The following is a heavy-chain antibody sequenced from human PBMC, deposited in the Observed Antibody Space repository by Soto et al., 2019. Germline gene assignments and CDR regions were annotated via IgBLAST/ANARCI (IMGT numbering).Heavy chain of an antibody. V-gene: IGHV3-23*01. CDR1: GFTFSSYA. CDR3: AKRLEMATIDFDY. CDR2: ISGSGGST. J-gene: IGHJ4*02. D-gene: IGHD5-12*01. Sequence: PGGSLRLSCTTPGFTFSSYAMSWVRQAPGKGLEWVSAISGSGGSTYYADSVKGRFTISRDNSKNTLYLQMNSLRAEDTAVYYRAKRLEMATIDFDYWGQGTLVTVSS.